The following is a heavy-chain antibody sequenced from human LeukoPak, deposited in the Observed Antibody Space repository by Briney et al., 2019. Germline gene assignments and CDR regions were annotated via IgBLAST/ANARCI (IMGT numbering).Heavy chain of an antibody. CDR3: AKKRTDYSYPSSFDY. J-gene: IGHJ4*02. CDR1: GDSVSSNSAA. D-gene: IGHD4-11*01. CDR2: TYYRSKWYN. Sequence: SQTLSLTCAISGDSVSSNSAAWNWIRQSPSRGLEWLGRTYYRSKWYNDYAVSVKSRTTIKPDTSKNQFSLQLNSVTPEDTAVYYCAKKRTDYSYPSSFDYWGQGTLVTVSS. V-gene: IGHV6-1*01.